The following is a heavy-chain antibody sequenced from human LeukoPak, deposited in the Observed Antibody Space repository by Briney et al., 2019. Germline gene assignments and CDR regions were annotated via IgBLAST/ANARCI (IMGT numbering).Heavy chain of an antibody. CDR2: INAYNGNT. Sequence: GGSLRLSCTASGYTFTSYVISWVRQAPGQGLEWMACINAYNGNTNYAQKFQGRVTITTDTSTSTAYMELRSLRSDDTAVYYCARGEKPYDYWGQGTLVSVSS. D-gene: IGHD1-26*01. J-gene: IGHJ4*02. CDR1: GYTFTSYV. CDR3: ARGEKPYDY. V-gene: IGHV1-18*01.